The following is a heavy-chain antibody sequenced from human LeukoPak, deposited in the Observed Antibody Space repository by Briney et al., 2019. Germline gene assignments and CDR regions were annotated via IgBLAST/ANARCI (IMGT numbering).Heavy chain of an antibody. CDR1: GGSISSYY. D-gene: IGHD5-18*01. V-gene: IGHV4-59*01. Sequence: SETLSLTRTVAGGSISSYYWSWIRQPPGKGLEWIGYIYYSGSTNYNPSLKSRVTISVDTSKNQFSLKLSSVTAADTAVYYCASARGYSYGYGYYYGMDVWGQGTTVTVSS. CDR2: IYYSGST. CDR3: ASARGYSYGYGYYYGMDV. J-gene: IGHJ6*02.